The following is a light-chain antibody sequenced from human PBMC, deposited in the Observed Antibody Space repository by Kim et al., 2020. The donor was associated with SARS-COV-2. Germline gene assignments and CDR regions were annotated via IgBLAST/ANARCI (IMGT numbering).Light chain of an antibody. CDR3: QKYDRAPLT. J-gene: IGKJ4*01. CDR2: GAS. Sequence: DLQMTQSPSSLSASVGDRVTLTCRASQDITYCLAWYQQKPGKVPQLLIYGASTLQSGVPSRFSGSGSGTEFTLTINSLQPEDVATYYCQKYDRAPLTFGGGNKVDIK. CDR1: QDITYC. V-gene: IGKV1-27*01.